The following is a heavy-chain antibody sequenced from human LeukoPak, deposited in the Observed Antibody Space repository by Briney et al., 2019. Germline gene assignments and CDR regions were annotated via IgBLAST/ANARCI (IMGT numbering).Heavy chain of an antibody. V-gene: IGHV1-18*01. D-gene: IGHD5-18*01. CDR1: GYTFNTYG. CDR3: ATSLEYSYGSDY. CDR2: ISPYNGNT. J-gene: IGHJ4*02. Sequence: ASVKVSCNPSGYTFNTYGITWVRQAPGQGLEWMGWISPYNGNTNYAQKFQGRVTMTTDTSTSTAYMELRSLRSDDTAVYYCATSLEYSYGSDYWGQGTLVTVSS.